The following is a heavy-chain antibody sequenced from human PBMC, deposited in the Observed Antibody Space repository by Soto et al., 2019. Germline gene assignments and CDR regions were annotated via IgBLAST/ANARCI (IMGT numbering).Heavy chain of an antibody. Sequence: QVQLQESGPRLVRPSQTLSLTCTVSGESIDTAGYYWTWIRQRPGRGLEWLGFIYHSGATYYSSSMKSRLSISIYRSQNQFSLKVTSVTAADTAVYFCSRGDYLGQGMVVTGSS. CDR1: GESIDTAGYY. J-gene: IGHJ4*02. V-gene: IGHV4-31*03. CDR2: IYHSGAT. CDR3: SRGDY.